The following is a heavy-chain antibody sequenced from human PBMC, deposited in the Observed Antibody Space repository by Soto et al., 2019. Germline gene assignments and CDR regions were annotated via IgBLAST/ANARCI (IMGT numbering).Heavy chain of an antibody. CDR3: ARQDSSSWYWVYGMDV. CDR1: GGSISSYY. J-gene: IGHJ6*02. V-gene: IGHV4-59*08. CDR2: IHYSGST. D-gene: IGHD6-13*01. Sequence: QVQLQESGPGLVKPSETLSLTCTVSGGSISSYYWSWIRQPPGKGLEWIGYIHYSGSTKYNPSLKSRVTISVHTSKNQSPPKLSSGTASDTAVYYCARQDSSSWYWVYGMDVWGQGTTVTVSS.